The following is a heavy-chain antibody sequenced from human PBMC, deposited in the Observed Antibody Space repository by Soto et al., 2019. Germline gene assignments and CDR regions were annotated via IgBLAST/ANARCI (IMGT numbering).Heavy chain of an antibody. CDR2: ISSSSSYI. CDR1: GFTFSSYS. J-gene: IGHJ6*02. Sequence: GGSLRLSCAASGFTFSSYSMNWVRQAPGKGLEWVSSISSSSSYIYYADSVKGRFTISRDNAKNSLYLQMNSLRAEDTAVYYCARDWSYYYGMDVRGQGTTVTVSS. V-gene: IGHV3-21*01. CDR3: ARDWSYYYGMDV.